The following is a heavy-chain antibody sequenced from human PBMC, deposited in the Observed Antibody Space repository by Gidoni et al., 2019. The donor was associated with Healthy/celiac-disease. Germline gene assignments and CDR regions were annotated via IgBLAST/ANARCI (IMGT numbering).Heavy chain of an antibody. CDR2: ISGSGGST. Sequence: EVQLLASGGGLVQPGGSLRLSCAASGFTFSSYAMTWVRQAPGKGLEWVSAISGSGGSTYYADSVKGRFTISRDNSKNTLYLQMNSLRAEDTAVYYCAKASPAPRFVVVPAAIPPYYYGMDVWGQGTTVTVSS. D-gene: IGHD2-2*02. J-gene: IGHJ6*02. V-gene: IGHV3-23*01. CDR1: GFTFSSYA. CDR3: AKASPAPRFVVVPAAIPPYYYGMDV.